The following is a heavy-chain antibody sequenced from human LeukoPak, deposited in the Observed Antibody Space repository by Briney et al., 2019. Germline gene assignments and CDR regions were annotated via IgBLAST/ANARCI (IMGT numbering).Heavy chain of an antibody. CDR2: ISSSGSTI. J-gene: IGHJ4*02. D-gene: IGHD3-22*01. CDR1: GFTFSDYY. Sequence: GGSLRLSCAASGFTFSDYYMSWIRQAPGKGLEWVSYISSSGSTIYYADSVKGRFTISRDNAKDSLYLQMNSLRAEDTAVYYCAISYDSSGYDFDYWGQGTLVTVSS. CDR3: AISYDSSGYDFDY. V-gene: IGHV3-11*01.